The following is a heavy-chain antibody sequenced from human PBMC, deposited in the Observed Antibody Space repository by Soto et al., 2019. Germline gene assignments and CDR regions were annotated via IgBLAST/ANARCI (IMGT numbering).Heavy chain of an antibody. V-gene: IGHV5-51*01. J-gene: IGHJ4*02. CDR3: ARRLRFVEWEFDS. CDR2: IFPGDSDT. Sequence: PGESLKISCKASGYIFSTNWIAWFRHVPGKSLEWMGHIFPGDSDTRYSPSFRGQVTISADWSTTTAYLQWSSLKASDSGIYYCARRLRFVEWEFDSWGQGTLVTVSS. CDR1: GYIFSTNW. D-gene: IGHD2-21*01.